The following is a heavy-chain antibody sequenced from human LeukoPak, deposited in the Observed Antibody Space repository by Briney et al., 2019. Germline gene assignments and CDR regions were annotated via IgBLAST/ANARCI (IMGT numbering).Heavy chain of an antibody. V-gene: IGHV1-18*01. CDR3: ARDHGSSWYSGYNPPFDY. J-gene: IGHJ4*02. D-gene: IGHD6-13*01. CDR2: IIAYNGNT. Sequence: ASVKVSCKASGYTFTNYGFSWVRQAPGQGLEWMGWIIAYNGNTNYAQKLQGRVTITRDTSASTVYMELTSLRSEDTAVYYCARDHGSSWYSGYNPPFDYWGQGTLVTVSS. CDR1: GYTFTNYG.